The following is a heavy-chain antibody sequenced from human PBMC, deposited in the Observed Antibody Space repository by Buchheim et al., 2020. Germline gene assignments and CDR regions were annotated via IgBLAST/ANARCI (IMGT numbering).Heavy chain of an antibody. D-gene: IGHD2-21*02. J-gene: IGHJ4*02. CDR2: ISYDGSNK. V-gene: IGHV3-30*03. CDR3: ARNCGGDCYYYFDY. Sequence: QVQLVESGGGVVQPGRSLRLSCAASGFTFSSYGMHWVRQAPRKGLEWVAVISYDGSNKYYADSVKGRFTISRDNSKNTQYLQMNSLRAEDAAVYYCARNCGGDCYYYFDYWGQGTL. CDR1: GFTFSSYG.